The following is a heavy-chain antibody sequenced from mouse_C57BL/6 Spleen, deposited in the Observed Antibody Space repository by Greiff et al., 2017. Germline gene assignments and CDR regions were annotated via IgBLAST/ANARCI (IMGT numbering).Heavy chain of an antibody. D-gene: IGHD4-1*01. CDR2: IDPEDGDT. V-gene: IGHV14-1*01. CDR3: TTSSLTGPFAY. J-gene: IGHJ3*01. Sequence: VHVKQSGAELVRPGASVKLSCTASGFNIKDYYMHWVKQRPEQGLEWIGRIDPEDGDTEYAPKFQGKATMTADTSSNTAYLQLSSLTSEDTAVYYCTTSSLTGPFAYWGQGTLVTVSA. CDR1: GFNIKDYY.